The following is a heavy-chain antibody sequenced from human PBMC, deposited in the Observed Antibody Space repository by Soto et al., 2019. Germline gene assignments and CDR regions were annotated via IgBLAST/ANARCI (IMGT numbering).Heavy chain of an antibody. CDR1: GGSISSDDYY. Sequence: QVQLQESGPGLVKPSQTLSLTCTVSGGSISSDDYYWTWIRQPPGEGLEWIGYIYYRGRTHYNPSLESRLSISMDTSKNQFSLKLTSVSAADTAVYYCATVRASSPDYFDDWGQGTLVIVSS. CDR3: ATVRASSPDYFDD. V-gene: IGHV4-30-4*01. J-gene: IGHJ4*02. D-gene: IGHD6-6*01. CDR2: IYYRGRT.